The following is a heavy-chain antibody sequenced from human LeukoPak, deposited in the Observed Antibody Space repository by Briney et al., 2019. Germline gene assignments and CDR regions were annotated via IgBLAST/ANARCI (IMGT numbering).Heavy chain of an antibody. J-gene: IGHJ2*01. CDR3: ARMTTVWYFDL. Sequence: PSETLSLTCTVSGGSISSSSYYWGWIRQPQGKGLEGFGSIYYSGNTYYNPSLKSRFTISVDTSKNQFSLKLSSVPAADTAVYYCARMTTVWYFDLWGRGTLVTVSS. D-gene: IGHD4-11*01. CDR2: IYYSGNT. CDR1: GGSISSSSYY. V-gene: IGHV4-39*01.